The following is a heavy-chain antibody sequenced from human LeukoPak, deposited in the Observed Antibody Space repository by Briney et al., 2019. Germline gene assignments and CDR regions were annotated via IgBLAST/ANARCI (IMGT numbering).Heavy chain of an antibody. CDR2: IYYSGST. J-gene: IGHJ4*02. D-gene: IGHD3-22*01. Sequence: PSETLSLTCSVSGGSISSSSYYWGWIRQPPGKGLEWIGSIYYSGSTNYNPSLKSRVTISVDTSKNQFSLKLSSVTAADTAVYYCASRRITMIVVVITSFDYWGQGTLVTVSS. CDR3: ASRRITMIVVVITSFDY. V-gene: IGHV4-39*07. CDR1: GGSISSSSYY.